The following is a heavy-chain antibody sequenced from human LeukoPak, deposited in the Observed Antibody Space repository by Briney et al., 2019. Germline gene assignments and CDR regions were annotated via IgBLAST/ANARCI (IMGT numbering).Heavy chain of an antibody. J-gene: IGHJ4*02. Sequence: GGSLRLSCAASGFTIRSYGMHWVRQAPGKVLEWVAFVRYDGSNEYYADSVKGRFAISRDNSKNTLYLQMNSLRPEDTAVYHCAKEWGSSYFDSWGQGTRVTVSS. CDR2: VRYDGSNE. D-gene: IGHD6-13*01. V-gene: IGHV3-30*02. CDR3: AKEWGSSYFDS. CDR1: GFTIRSYG.